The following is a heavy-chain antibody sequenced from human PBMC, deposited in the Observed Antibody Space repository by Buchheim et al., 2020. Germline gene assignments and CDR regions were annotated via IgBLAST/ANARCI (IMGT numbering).Heavy chain of an antibody. D-gene: IGHD3-10*01. Sequence: QVQLQQWGAGLLKPSETLSLTCAVYGGSFSGYYWSWIRQPPGKGLEWIGEINHSGSNNYNPSLKSRVTISVDTSKNQFSLKLSSVTAADTAVYYCARSRGSYMVRGPYYYYGMDVWGQGTT. CDR1: GGSFSGYY. CDR3: ARSRGSYMVRGPYYYYGMDV. J-gene: IGHJ6*02. V-gene: IGHV4-34*01. CDR2: INHSGSN.